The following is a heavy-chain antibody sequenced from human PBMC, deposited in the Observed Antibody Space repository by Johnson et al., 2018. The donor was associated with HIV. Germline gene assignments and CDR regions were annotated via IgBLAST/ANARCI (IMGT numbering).Heavy chain of an antibody. D-gene: IGHD6-6*01. Sequence: QVQLVESGGGLVKPGGSLRLSCAASGFTFSDYYMSWIRQAPGKGLEWVSYISSSGSTIYYADYVKGRFTISRDNAKNSLYLQMNSLRAEDTAVYYCATLKGPRLHIAARRPDAFDIWGQGTMVTVSS. CDR3: ATLKGPRLHIAARRPDAFDI. CDR1: GFTFSDYY. V-gene: IGHV3-11*04. J-gene: IGHJ3*02. CDR2: ISSSGSTI.